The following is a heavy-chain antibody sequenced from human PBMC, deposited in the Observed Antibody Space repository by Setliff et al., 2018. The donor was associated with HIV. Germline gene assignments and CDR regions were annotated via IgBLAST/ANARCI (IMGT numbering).Heavy chain of an antibody. CDR3: ARAPIYCGGDCYLFDY. CDR1: GGTFSSYP. Sequence: ASVKVSCKASGGTFSSYPISWVRQAPGQGLEWMGGIIPIFGTANYAQKFQGRVTITADESTSTAYMELSSLRSDDTAVYYCARAPIYCGGDCYLFDYWGQGTLVTVSS. V-gene: IGHV1-69*13. D-gene: IGHD2-21*02. CDR2: IIPIFGTA. J-gene: IGHJ4*02.